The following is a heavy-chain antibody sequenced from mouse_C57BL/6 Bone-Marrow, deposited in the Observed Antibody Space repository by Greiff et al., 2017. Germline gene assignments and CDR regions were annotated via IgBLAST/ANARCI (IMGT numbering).Heavy chain of an antibody. Sequence: EVQLVESGGGLVQPGGSLKLSCAASGFTFSDYYMYWVRQTPEKRLEWVAYISNGGGSTYYPDTVKGRFTISRDKAKNTQYLRMSHLKSEDTAMYYCATTAQGDYYAMDYWGQGTSVTVSS. D-gene: IGHD3-2*02. V-gene: IGHV5-12*01. CDR3: ATTAQGDYYAMDY. CDR1: GFTFSDYY. CDR2: ISNGGGST. J-gene: IGHJ4*01.